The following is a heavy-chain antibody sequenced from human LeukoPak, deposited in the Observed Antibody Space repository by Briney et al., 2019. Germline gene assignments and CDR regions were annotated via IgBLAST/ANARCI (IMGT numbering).Heavy chain of an antibody. Sequence: GGSLRLSCAASGFTFDDYGMSWVRRAPGKGLEWVSGINWNGGSTGYADSVKGRFTISRDNAKNSLYLQMNSLRAEDTALYYCARRAGYCSSTSCSFDYWGQGTLVTVSS. CDR3: ARRAGYCSSTSCSFDY. V-gene: IGHV3-20*04. J-gene: IGHJ4*02. CDR2: INWNGGST. D-gene: IGHD2-2*01. CDR1: GFTFDDYG.